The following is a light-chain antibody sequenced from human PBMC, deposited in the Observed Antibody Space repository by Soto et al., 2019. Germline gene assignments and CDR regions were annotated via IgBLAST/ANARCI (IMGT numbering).Light chain of an antibody. J-gene: IGKJ2*01. CDR1: QSVSSSD. Sequence: EIVLTQSPGTLSLSPGEGATLACRASQSVSSSDLAWYQQTPGQAPRLLIFGASNRATGIPDRFSGSGSGTDFPLTISRLEPEDFAVCYCQQYGSSPVTFGQGTKLEIK. CDR2: GAS. CDR3: QQYGSSPVT. V-gene: IGKV3-20*01.